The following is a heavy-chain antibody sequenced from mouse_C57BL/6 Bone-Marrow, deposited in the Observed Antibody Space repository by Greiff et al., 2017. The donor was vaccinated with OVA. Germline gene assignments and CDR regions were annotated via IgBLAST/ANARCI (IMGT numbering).Heavy chain of an antibody. CDR1: GYTFTSYW. D-gene: IGHD2-4*01. J-gene: IGHJ4*01. CDR2: IDPSDSYT. V-gene: IGHV1-69*01. CDR3: ARAGRYDYDGGGYYYAMDY. Sequence: QVQLQQPGAELVMPGASVKLSCKASGYTFTSYWMHWVKQRPGQGLEWIGEIDPSDSYTNYNQKFQGKSTLTVDKSSSTAYMQLSSLTSEDSAVYYCARAGRYDYDGGGYYYAMDYWGQGTSVTVSS.